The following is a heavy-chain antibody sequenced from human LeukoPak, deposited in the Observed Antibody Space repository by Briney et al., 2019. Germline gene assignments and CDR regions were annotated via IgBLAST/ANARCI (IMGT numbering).Heavy chain of an antibody. CDR2: ISSTSSYI. V-gene: IGHV3-21*01. CDR1: GFTFSNYG. J-gene: IGHJ6*02. D-gene: IGHD3-22*01. CDR3: AHSKTCYYDSSGYFCLYGMDG. Sequence: GGSLRLSCAASGFTFSNYGMNWVRQTPDKGLEWVAPISSTSSYIYYTDSVRGRFTISRDNTKNSLYLQMNSLRAEDTAVYYCAHSKTCYYDSSGYFCLYGMDGWGQGTTVTVSS.